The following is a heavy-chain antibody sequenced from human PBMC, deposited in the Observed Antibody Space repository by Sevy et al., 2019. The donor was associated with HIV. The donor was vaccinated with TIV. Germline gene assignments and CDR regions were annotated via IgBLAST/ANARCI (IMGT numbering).Heavy chain of an antibody. J-gene: IGHJ2*01. V-gene: IGHV3-74*01. D-gene: IGHD3-22*01. CDR2: INSDGSST. CDR3: ARDSSGYLGAYWYFDL. CDR1: GFTFRSYW. Sequence: GKSLKISCAASGFTFRSYWMHWVRQAPGKGLVWVSRINSDGSSTSYADSVKGRFTISRDNAKNTLYLQMNSLRAEDTAVYYCARDSSGYLGAYWYFDLWGRGTLVTVSS.